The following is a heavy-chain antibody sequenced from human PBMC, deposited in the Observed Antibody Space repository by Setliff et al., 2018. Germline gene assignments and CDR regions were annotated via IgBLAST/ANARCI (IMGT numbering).Heavy chain of an antibody. CDR2: IYSSGST. V-gene: IGHV4-31*03. CDR1: GFSLSTSGVG. J-gene: IGHJ6*03. D-gene: IGHD6-19*01. CDR3: AREQWLDPPGYYYMDV. Sequence: QSGPTLVNPTQTLTLTCTFSGFSLSTSGVGVGWIRQPPGKALEWIGYIYSSGSTYYNPSLKSRVSISVDTSKNQFSLKLSSVTAADMAVYYCAREQWLDPPGYYYMDVWAKGTTVTVSS.